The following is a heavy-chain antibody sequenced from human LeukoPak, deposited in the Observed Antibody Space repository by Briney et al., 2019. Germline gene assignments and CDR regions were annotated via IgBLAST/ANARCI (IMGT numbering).Heavy chain of an antibody. V-gene: IGHV1-3*01. CDR1: GYTFTSYA. CDR3: ARAQRGGYCSGGSCYKDWFDP. Sequence: VASVKVSCKASGYTFTSYAMHWVRQAPGQRLEWMGWINAGNGNTKYSQKFQGRVTITRDTSASTAYMELSSLRSEDTVVYYCARAQRGGYCSGGSCYKDWFDPWGQGTLVTVSS. CDR2: INAGNGNT. J-gene: IGHJ5*02. D-gene: IGHD2-15*01.